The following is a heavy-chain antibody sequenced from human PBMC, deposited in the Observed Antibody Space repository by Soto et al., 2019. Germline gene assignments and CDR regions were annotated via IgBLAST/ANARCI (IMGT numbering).Heavy chain of an antibody. D-gene: IGHD2-15*01. V-gene: IGHV4-59*01. J-gene: IGHJ5*02. Sequence: SETLSLTCTVSGGYISSYYWSWIRQPPGKGLEWIGYIYYSGSTNYNPSLKSRVTISVDTSKNQFSLKLSSVTAADTAVYYCASGVSRVGFDPWGQGTLVTVSS. CDR3: ASGVSRVGFDP. CDR1: GGYISSYY. CDR2: IYYSGST.